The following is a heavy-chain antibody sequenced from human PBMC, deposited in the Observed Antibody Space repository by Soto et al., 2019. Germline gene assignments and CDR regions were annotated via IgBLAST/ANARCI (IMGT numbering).Heavy chain of an antibody. J-gene: IGHJ4*02. CDR2: ISFDGSHK. Sequence: QVQLVESGGGVVQPGRSLRLSCAASGFTFSSYGMHWVRQAPGKGLEWVAVISFDGSHKYYTDSVKGRFTISRDNSKNTRYLQMNSLRAEDTAVYYCAKVVSTVVVTMIDYWGQGTLVTVSS. V-gene: IGHV3-30*18. CDR1: GFTFSSYG. CDR3: AKVVSTVVVTMIDY. D-gene: IGHD2-21*02.